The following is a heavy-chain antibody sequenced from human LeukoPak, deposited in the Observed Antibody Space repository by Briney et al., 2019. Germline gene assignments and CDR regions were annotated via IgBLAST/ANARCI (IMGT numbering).Heavy chain of an antibody. D-gene: IGHD2-21*02. CDR2: INPNSGGT. CDR1: GYTFTGYY. J-gene: IGHJ4*02. Sequence: GASVKVSCKASGYTFTGYYMHLVRQAPGQGLEWMGWINPNSGGTNYAQKFQGRVTMTRDTSISTAYMELSRLRSDDTAVYYCARGLEAYCGGDCYESGYFDYWGQGTLVTVSS. V-gene: IGHV1-2*02. CDR3: ARGLEAYCGGDCYESGYFDY.